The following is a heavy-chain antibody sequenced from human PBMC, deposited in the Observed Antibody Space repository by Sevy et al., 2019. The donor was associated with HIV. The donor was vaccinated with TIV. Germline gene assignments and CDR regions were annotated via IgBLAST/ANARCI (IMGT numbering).Heavy chain of an antibody. CDR3: TTGATRSFFYYGMDV. CDR1: GFTFSHAW. V-gene: IGHV3-15*01. D-gene: IGHD1-1*01. Sequence: GGSLRLSCAASGFTFSHAWMSWVRQAPGKGLEWVGRIKGKTDRGTTAYAAPVTGRFTISRDDSKNTLFLQMNSLKTEDTAVYYCTTGATRSFFYYGMDVWGQGTTVTVSS. CDR2: IKGKTDRGTT. J-gene: IGHJ6*02.